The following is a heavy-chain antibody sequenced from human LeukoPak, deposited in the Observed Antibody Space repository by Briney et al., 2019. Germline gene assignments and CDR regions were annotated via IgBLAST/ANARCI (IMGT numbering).Heavy chain of an antibody. CDR1: GYTFTGYY. V-gene: IGHV1-2*04. CDR3: ARGSRYFDWLLYY. J-gene: IGHJ4*02. Sequence: EASVKVSCKASGYTFTGYYMHWVRQAPGQRLEWMGWINPSSGGTNYAQKFQGWVTMTRDTSISTAYMELSRLRSDDTAVYYCARGSRYFDWLLYYWGQGTLVTVSS. D-gene: IGHD3-9*01. CDR2: INPSSGGT.